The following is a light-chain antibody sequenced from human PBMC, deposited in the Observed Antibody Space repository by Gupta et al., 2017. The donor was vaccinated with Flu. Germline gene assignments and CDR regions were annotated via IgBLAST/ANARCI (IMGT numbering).Light chain of an antibody. CDR1: QSISNY. V-gene: IGKV1-39*01. CDR3: QQSCNAPLT. J-gene: IGKJ4*01. Sequence: DIQMTHSPSSLSASVGDKVIITCRSSQSISNYLSWYQHKPGRAPSLLIYTSSNLQDGVPSRFSASGSWTDFTLTIISLRPEDFATYYCQQSCNAPLTFGGGTKVDIK. CDR2: TSS.